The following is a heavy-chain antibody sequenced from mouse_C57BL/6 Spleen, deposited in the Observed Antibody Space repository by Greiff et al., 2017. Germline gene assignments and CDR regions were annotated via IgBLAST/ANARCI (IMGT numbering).Heavy chain of an antibody. CDR3: ARSGTAQATHDY. J-gene: IGHJ2*01. CDR1: GYTFTSYW. Sequence: QVQLQQPGAELVRPGSSVKLSCKASGYTFTSYWIHWVKQRPIQGLEWIGNIDPSDSETHYNQKFKDKATLTVDKSSSTAYMQLSSLTSEDSAVYCCARSGTAQATHDYWGQGTTLTVSS. D-gene: IGHD3-2*02. CDR2: IDPSDSET. V-gene: IGHV1-52*01.